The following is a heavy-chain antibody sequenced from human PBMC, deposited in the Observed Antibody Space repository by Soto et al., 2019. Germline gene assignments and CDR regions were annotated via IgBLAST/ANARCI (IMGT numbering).Heavy chain of an antibody. CDR1: GFTFSAHY. CDR2: IKNKANSYTT. J-gene: IGHJ4*02. CDR3: ARVSLVGPSGGRYFDY. D-gene: IGHD1-26*01. V-gene: IGHV3-72*01. Sequence: EVQLVESGGGLVQPGGSLRLSCAASGFTFSAHYMDWVRQAPGKGLEWVGRIKNKANSYTTEYAASVEGRFPISREDSQNSLYLQMNSLKTEDTAVYYCARVSLVGPSGGRYFDYWGQGSQVAVSS.